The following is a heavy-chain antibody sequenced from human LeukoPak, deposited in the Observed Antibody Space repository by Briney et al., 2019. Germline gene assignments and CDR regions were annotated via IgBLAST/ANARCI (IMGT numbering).Heavy chain of an antibody. J-gene: IGHJ4*02. Sequence: GGSLRLSCAASGFTFSDYYMRWIRQAPGKGREWVSYISSSDSTIYYAGSVKGRFTISRENDKNSLYLQMNSLRAEDTAVYYCARNSASGSYCGGFDYWGQGTLVTVSS. D-gene: IGHD1-26*01. V-gene: IGHV3-11*01. CDR3: ARNSASGSYCGGFDY. CDR1: GFTFSDYY. CDR2: ISSSDSTI.